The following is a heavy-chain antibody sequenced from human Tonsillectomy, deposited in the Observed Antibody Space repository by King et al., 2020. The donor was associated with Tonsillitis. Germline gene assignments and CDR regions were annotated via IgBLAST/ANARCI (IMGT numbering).Heavy chain of an antibody. CDR1: GGSFSGYY. Sequence: VQLQQWGAGLLKPSETLSLTCAVYGGSFSGYYWSWIRLPPGKGLEWIVEINHSGSTNYNPALKSRVTISVDTSKNQFSLKLSSVTAADTAVYYCAREECSGGSCYYYYMDVWGQGTTVTVSS. V-gene: IGHV4-34*01. CDR3: AREECSGGSCYYYYMDV. J-gene: IGHJ6*03. CDR2: INHSGST. D-gene: IGHD2-15*01.